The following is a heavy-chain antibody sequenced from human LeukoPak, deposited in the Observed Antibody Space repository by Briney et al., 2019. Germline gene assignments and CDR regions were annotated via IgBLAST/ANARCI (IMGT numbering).Heavy chain of an antibody. CDR1: GGTFSSYA. CDR2: ISAYNGNT. CDR3: ARDLRRQLFDY. Sequence: ASVKVSCKASGGTFSSYAISWVRQAPGQGLEWMGWISAYNGNTNYAQKLQGRVTMTTDTSTSTAYMELRSLRSDDTAVYYCARDLRRQLFDYWGQGTLVTVSS. D-gene: IGHD1-1*01. J-gene: IGHJ4*02. V-gene: IGHV1-18*01.